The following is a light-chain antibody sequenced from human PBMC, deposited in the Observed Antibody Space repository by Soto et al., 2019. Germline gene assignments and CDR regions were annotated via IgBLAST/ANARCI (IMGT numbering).Light chain of an antibody. CDR3: QQYDNRPIT. CDR2: DAS. J-gene: IGKJ5*01. CDR1: QSISSW. V-gene: IGKV1-5*01. Sequence: IQITQSPSTLSASVGDRVTITCRASQSISSWLAWYQQKPGKAPKLLIYDASSLESGVPSRFSGSGSGTEFTLTISSLQPDDFATYYCQQYDNRPITFGQGTRLEIK.